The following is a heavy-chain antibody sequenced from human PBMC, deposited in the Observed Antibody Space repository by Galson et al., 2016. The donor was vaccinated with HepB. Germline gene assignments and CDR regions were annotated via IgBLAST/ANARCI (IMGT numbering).Heavy chain of an antibody. Sequence: SETLSLTCDVSGMSISNYNWWSWVRQPPGQGLEWIGEIFHAGATNYNPSLKSRVIISLDFSENQVSLSVSSVTAADTAVYYCVEGGDYHLDLWGQGTLVTVSS. J-gene: IGHJ5*02. D-gene: IGHD2-21*02. CDR2: IFHAGAT. V-gene: IGHV4-4*02. CDR3: VEGGDYHLDL. CDR1: GMSISNYNW.